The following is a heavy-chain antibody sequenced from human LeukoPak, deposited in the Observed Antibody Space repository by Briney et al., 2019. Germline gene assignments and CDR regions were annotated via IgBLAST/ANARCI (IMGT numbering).Heavy chain of an antibody. CDR3: ARRGRNSSGWQDYL. J-gene: IGHJ4*02. Sequence: PSETLSLTCTVSGGSISSYYWSWIRQPPGKGLEWIANIYHTGSTNYNPSLSSRVTISIDTSKNQSSLKLTSVTAADTAVYYCARRGRNSSGWQDYLWGQGTLVTVSS. CDR2: IYHTGST. D-gene: IGHD6-25*01. CDR1: GGSISSYY. V-gene: IGHV4-59*01.